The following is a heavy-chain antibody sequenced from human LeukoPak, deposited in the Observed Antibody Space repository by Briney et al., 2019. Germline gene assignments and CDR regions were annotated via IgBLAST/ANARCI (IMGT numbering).Heavy chain of an antibody. CDR1: GGSIRSTTYY. D-gene: IGHD6-13*01. V-gene: IGHV4-39*07. Sequence: TSETLSLTCTVSGGSIRSTTYYWGWIRQPPGKGLEWIGEINHSGSTNYNPSLKSRVTISVGTAKNQFSLKLSSVTAADTAVYYCARRTGSSWYRNWFAPWGQGTLVTVSS. CDR3: ARRTGSSWYRNWFAP. J-gene: IGHJ5*02. CDR2: INHSGST.